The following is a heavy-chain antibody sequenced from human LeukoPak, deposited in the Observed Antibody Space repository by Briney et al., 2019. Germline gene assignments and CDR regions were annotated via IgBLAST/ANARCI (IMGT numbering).Heavy chain of an antibody. J-gene: IGHJ4*02. Sequence: GGTLRLSCAASGFTFTTYWMIWVRQPPGKGLEWVANIKHKGSEKYSLDSVQGRFTICRDNSENSLFLQMSSLRVEDRGIYYCARVAAAVPDWWGQGTLVTVSS. V-gene: IGHV3-7*04. CDR3: ARVAAAVPDW. CDR2: IKHKGSEK. D-gene: IGHD6-13*01. CDR1: GFTFTTYW.